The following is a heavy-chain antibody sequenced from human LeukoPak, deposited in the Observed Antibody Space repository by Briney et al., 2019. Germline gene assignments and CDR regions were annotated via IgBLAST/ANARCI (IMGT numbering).Heavy chain of an antibody. CDR1: GFTFSSYA. CDR3: ARETDYYYYYMDV. J-gene: IGHJ6*03. CDR2: ISGSGGST. Sequence: GGSLRLSCAASGFTFSSYAMSWVRQAPGKGLEWVSAISGSGGSTYYADSVKGRFTISRDNAKNSLYLQMNSLRAEDTAVYYCARETDYYYYYMDVWGKGTTVTVSS. V-gene: IGHV3-23*01.